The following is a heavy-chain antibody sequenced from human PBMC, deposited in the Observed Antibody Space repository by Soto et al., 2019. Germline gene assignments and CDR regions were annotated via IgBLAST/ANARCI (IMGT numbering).Heavy chain of an antibody. CDR3: AKLRYFDWSAYNWFEY. CDR2: ISAYNGNT. Sequence: GASVKVSCKASGYTFTSYGISWVRQAPGQGLEWMGWISAYNGNTNYAQKLQGRVTMTTDTSTSTAYMELNSLRLEDTAVYHCAKLRYFDWSAYNWFEYWGQGTPVTVSS. V-gene: IGHV1-18*01. J-gene: IGHJ5*01. D-gene: IGHD3-9*01. CDR1: GYTFTSYG.